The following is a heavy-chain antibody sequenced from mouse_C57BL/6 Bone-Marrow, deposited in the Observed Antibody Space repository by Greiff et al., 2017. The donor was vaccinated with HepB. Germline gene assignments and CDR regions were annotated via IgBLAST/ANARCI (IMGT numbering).Heavy chain of an antibody. Sequence: EVMLVESGGGLVQPGGSLKLSCAASGFTFSDYYMYWVRQTPEKRLEWVAYISNGGGSTYYPDTVKGRFTISRDNAKNPLYLQMSRLKSEDTAMYYCARFTTVVVHWYFDVWGTGTTVPSPQ. D-gene: IGHD1-1*01. V-gene: IGHV5-12*01. CDR3: ARFTTVVVHWYFDV. CDR1: GFTFSDYY. CDR2: ISNGGGST. J-gene: IGHJ1*03.